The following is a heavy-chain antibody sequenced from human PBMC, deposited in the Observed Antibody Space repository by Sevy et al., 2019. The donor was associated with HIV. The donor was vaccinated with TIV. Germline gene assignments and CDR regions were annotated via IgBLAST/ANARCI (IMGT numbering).Heavy chain of an antibody. CDR2: ISSSSSYI. CDR3: ARGLMVRGVISSDY. CDR1: GFTFSSYS. Sequence: GGSLRLSCAASGFTFSSYSMNWVRQAPGNGLEWVSSISSSSSYIYYADSVKGRFTISRDNAKNSLYLQMNSLRAEDTAVYYCARGLMVRGVISSDYSGQGTLVTVSS. J-gene: IGHJ4*02. V-gene: IGHV3-21*01. D-gene: IGHD3-10*01.